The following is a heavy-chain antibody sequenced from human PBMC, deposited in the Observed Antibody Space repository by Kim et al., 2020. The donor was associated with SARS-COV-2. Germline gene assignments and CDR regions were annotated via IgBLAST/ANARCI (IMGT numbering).Heavy chain of an antibody. CDR2: IYNTGSA. D-gene: IGHD4-17*01. CDR3: ARGVGRGYGDYNDY. V-gene: IGHV4-31*03. J-gene: IGHJ4*01. CDR1: GGSISSGGFF. Sequence: SETLSLTCTVSGGSISSGGFFWTWVRQHPGKGLEWIGYIYNTGSAYYNPSLESRPSISVETSKNQFSLNLRSVTAADTAVYYCARGVGRGYGDYNDYWG.